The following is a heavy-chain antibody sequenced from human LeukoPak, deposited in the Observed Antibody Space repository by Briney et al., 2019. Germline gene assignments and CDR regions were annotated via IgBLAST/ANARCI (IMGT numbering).Heavy chain of an antibody. D-gene: IGHD3-10*01. V-gene: IGHV3-21*01. J-gene: IGHJ4*02. CDR3: ARLATGYGSGSYSGEFDY. CDR1: GFTFSSYS. CDR2: ISSSSSYI. Sequence: NPGGSLRLSCAASGFTFSSYSMNWVRQAPGKGLEWVSSISSSSSYIYYADSVKGRFTISRDNAKNSLYLQMNSLRAEDTAVYYCARLATGYGSGSYSGEFDYWGQGTLVTVSS.